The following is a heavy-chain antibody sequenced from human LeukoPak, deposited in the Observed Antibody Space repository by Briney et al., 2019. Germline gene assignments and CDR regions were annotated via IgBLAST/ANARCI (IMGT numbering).Heavy chain of an antibody. Sequence: QPGGSLRLSCAASGFTFSSYAMSWVRQAPGKGLEWVSAISGSGGSTYYADSVEGRFTISRDNSKNTLYLQMNSLRAEDTAVYYCAKHRDYYYDSSGFDYWGQGTLVTVSS. CDR2: ISGSGGST. CDR3: AKHRDYYYDSSGFDY. CDR1: GFTFSSYA. V-gene: IGHV3-23*01. D-gene: IGHD3-22*01. J-gene: IGHJ4*02.